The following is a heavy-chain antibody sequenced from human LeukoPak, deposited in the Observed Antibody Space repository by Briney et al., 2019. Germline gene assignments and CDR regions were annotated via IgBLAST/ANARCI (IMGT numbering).Heavy chain of an antibody. CDR1: GGSISSGSYY. CDR3: ARPTQVYSSIGWNY. V-gene: IGHV4-61*02. Sequence: PSETLSLTCTVSGGSISSGSYYWSWIRQPAGQGLEWIGRIYSSGSIYSSGSTNYNPSLKSRVTMSVDTSKNQFSLKLSSVTAADTAVYYCARPTQVYSSIGWNYWGQGTLVTVSS. CDR2: IYSSGSIYSSGST. D-gene: IGHD6-19*01. J-gene: IGHJ4*02.